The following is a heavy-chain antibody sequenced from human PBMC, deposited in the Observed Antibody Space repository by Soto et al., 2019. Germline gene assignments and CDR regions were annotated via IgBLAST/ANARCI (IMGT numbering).Heavy chain of an antibody. D-gene: IGHD6-19*01. CDR2: INPSGGRT. CDR1: GYAFTNYY. Sequence: GASVKVSCKASGYAFTNYYMHWVRQAPGQGLEWMGIINPSGGRTNYAQKFQGRVTMTRDTSTSTVYLELSTLRSEDTAVYYCARDLSSYSSGWYELWGRGTLVTVSS. V-gene: IGHV1-46*01. J-gene: IGHJ2*01. CDR3: ARDLSSYSSGWYEL.